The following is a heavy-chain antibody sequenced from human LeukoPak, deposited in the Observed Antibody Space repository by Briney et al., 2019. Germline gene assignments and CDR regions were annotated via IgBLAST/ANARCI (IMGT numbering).Heavy chain of an antibody. Sequence: PGGSLRLSCAASGFTFSSYVMTWVRQAPGRGLEWVSGISGSAGNTYYADSVKGRFTISRDNSKNTLDLQMNSLRAEDTAEYYCAKVRPGYDRSGYYDNWGQGTLVTVSS. CDR1: GFTFSSYV. D-gene: IGHD3-22*01. CDR2: ISGSAGNT. CDR3: AKVRPGYDRSGYYDN. V-gene: IGHV3-23*01. J-gene: IGHJ4*02.